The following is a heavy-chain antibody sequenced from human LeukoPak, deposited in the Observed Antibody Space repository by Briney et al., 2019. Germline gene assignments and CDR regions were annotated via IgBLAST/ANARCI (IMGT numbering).Heavy chain of an antibody. V-gene: IGHV4-34*01. D-gene: IGHD2-2*01. J-gene: IGHJ2*01. CDR1: GGSFSGYY. CDR2: INHSGST. Sequence: PSETLSLTCAVYGGSFSGYYWSWIRQPPGKGLEWIGEINHSGSTNHNPSLKSRVTISVDTSKNQFSLKLSSVTAADTAVYYCARIAPYCSRTSCYPRMNHWYFDLWGRGTLVTVSS. CDR3: ARIAPYCSRTSCYPRMNHWYFDL.